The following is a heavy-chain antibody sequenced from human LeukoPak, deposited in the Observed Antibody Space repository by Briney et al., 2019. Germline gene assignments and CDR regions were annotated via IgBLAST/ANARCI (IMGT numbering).Heavy chain of an antibody. D-gene: IGHD4-23*01. CDR2: INPSGGST. J-gene: IGHJ6*02. V-gene: IGHV1-46*01. CDR3: ARSGGKAPYYYYYGMDV. Sequence: ASVKVSCKASGYTFTSYYMHWVRQAPGQGLEWMGIINPSGGSTSYAQKFQGRVTITADESTSTAYMELSSLRSEDTAVYYCARSGGKAPYYYYYGMDVWGQGTTVTVSS. CDR1: GYTFTSYY.